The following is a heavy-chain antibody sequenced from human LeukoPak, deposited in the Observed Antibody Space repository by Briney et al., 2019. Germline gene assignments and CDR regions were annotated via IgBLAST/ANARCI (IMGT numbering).Heavy chain of an antibody. CDR3: AREGWDENYFDY. CDR1: GFAFSSYW. Sequence: SGGSLRLSCAASGFAFSSYWMSWVRQAPGKGLVWVSRINNDGTNTYYADSVKGRFTISRDNAKNTLFLQMNTLRAEDTAMYYCAREGWDENYFDYWGQGTLVTVSS. CDR2: INNDGTNT. D-gene: IGHD1-26*01. V-gene: IGHV3-74*01. J-gene: IGHJ4*02.